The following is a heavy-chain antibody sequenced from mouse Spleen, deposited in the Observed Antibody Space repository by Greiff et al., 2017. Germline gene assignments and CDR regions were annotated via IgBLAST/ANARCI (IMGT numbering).Heavy chain of an antibody. CDR1: GYTFTDYY. D-gene: IGHD4-1*01. Sequence: VQLQQSGPELVKPGASVKISCKASGYTFTDYYMNWVKQSHGKSLEWIGDINPNNGGTSYNQKFKGKATLTVDKSSSTAYMELRSLTSEDSAVYYCARYDWESYFDYWGQGTTLTVSS. V-gene: IGHV1-26*01. CDR3: ARYDWESYFDY. J-gene: IGHJ2*01. CDR2: INPNNGGT.